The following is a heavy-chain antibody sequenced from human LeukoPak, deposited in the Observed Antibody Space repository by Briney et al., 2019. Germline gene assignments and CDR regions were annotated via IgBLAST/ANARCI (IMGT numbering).Heavy chain of an antibody. CDR1: GDSVSSNSVT. Sequence: SQTLSLTCAIPGDSVSSNSVTWNWIRQPPSRGLEWLGRTYYRSTWYNDYAVSVRGRITVNPDTSKNQFSLHLNSVTPEDTAVYYCARRLTQYDCFDPWGQGILVTVSS. D-gene: IGHD2-2*01. J-gene: IGHJ5*02. CDR3: ARRLTQYDCFDP. V-gene: IGHV6-1*01. CDR2: TYYRSTWYN.